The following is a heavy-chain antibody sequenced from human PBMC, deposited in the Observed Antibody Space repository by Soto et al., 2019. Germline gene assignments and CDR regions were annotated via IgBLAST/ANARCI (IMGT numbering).Heavy chain of an antibody. CDR2: INHSGST. D-gene: IGHD3-10*01. CDR3: ARDKTVSVRGVIWFDP. Sequence: SETLSLTCAVYGGSFSGYYWSWIRQPPGKGLEWIGEINHSGSTNYNPSLKSRVTISVETSKNQFSLKLSSVTAADTAVYYCARDKTVSVRGVIWFDPWGQGTLVTVSS. CDR1: GGSFSGYY. V-gene: IGHV4-34*01. J-gene: IGHJ5*02.